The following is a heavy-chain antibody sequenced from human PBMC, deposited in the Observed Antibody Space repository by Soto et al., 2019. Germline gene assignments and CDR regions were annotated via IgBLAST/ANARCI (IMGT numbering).Heavy chain of an antibody. CDR1: VYSFTSYW. Sequence: SLKICGSCPVYSFTSYWISLVRQMPGKGLEWMGRIDPSDSYTNYSPSSQGHVTISADKSISTAYLQWSSLKASQTAMYYCARLQCSRTSCYNYYYYGMDVWGQGTTVTVSS. D-gene: IGHD2-2*01. J-gene: IGHJ6*02. CDR2: IDPSDSYT. V-gene: IGHV5-10-1*01. CDR3: ARLQCSRTSCYNYYYYGMDV.